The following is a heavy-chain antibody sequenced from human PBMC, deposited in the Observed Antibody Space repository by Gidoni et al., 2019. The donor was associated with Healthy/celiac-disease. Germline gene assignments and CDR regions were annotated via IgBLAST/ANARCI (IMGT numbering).Heavy chain of an antibody. Sequence: QVQLVQSGAEVKKPGASVKVSCKASGYTFTSYDINWVRQATGQGLEWMGWMNPNSGNTGYAQKFQGRVTMTRNTSISTAYMELSSLRSEDTAVYYCARFLLAPSYDRYYYYYMDVWGKGTTVTVSS. J-gene: IGHJ6*03. CDR2: MNPNSGNT. CDR1: GYTFTSYD. CDR3: ARFLLAPSYDRYYYYYMDV. D-gene: IGHD5-12*01. V-gene: IGHV1-8*01.